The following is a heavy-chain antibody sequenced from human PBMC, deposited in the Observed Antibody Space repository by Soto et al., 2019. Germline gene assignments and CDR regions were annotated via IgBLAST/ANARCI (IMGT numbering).Heavy chain of an antibody. CDR3: AKVRSTVVVAAANY. D-gene: IGHD2-15*01. CDR1: GFTVSNNY. J-gene: IGHJ4*02. V-gene: IGHV3-23*01. Sequence: GGSLRLSCAVSGFTVSNNYMSWVRRAPGKGLEWVSAMSGSGDSTYYADSVKGRFTISRDNSKNMLYLQMNSLRTEDTALYYCAKVRSTVVVAAANYWGQGTLVTVSS. CDR2: MSGSGDST.